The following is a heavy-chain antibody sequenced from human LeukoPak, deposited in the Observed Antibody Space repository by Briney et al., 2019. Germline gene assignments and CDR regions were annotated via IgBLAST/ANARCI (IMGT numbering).Heavy chain of an antibody. Sequence: GSLRLSCAASGFTFSSYAMHWVRQAPGKGLEWVAVISYDGSNKYYADSVKGRFTISRDNSKNTLYLQMNSLTAEDTAVYYCARGYSSRLYNWLDPWGQGTLVTVSS. CDR2: ISYDGSNK. D-gene: IGHD6-13*01. CDR3: ARGYSSRLYNWLDP. V-gene: IGHV3-30*04. CDR1: GFTFSSYA. J-gene: IGHJ5*02.